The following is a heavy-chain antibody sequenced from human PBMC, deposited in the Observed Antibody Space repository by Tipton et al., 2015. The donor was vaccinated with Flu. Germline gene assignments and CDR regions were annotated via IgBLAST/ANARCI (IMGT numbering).Heavy chain of an antibody. V-gene: IGHV4-39*07. CDR3: AKVLFGWVES. D-gene: IGHD3-16*01. Sequence: TLSLTCTVSGGSISSSSHYWGWIRQAPGRGLEWVGSIYYTGYPYYNSSLKSRLAMSIDTSKKQFSLRLSSVTAADTAVYYCAKVLFGWVESWAQGTLVTVPS. J-gene: IGHJ5*01. CDR2: IYYTGYP. CDR1: GGSISSSSHY.